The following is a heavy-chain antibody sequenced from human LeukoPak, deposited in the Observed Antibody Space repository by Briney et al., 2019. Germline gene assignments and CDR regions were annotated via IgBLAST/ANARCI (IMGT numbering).Heavy chain of an antibody. Sequence: PSETLSLTCTVSGGSISSSSYYWGWIRQPPGKGLEWIGEINHSGSTNYNPSLKSRVTISVDTSKNQFSLKLSSVTAADTAVYYCARRYCSGGSCWQFDYWGQGTLVTVSS. V-gene: IGHV4-39*07. D-gene: IGHD2-15*01. CDR2: INHSGST. CDR3: ARRYCSGGSCWQFDY. J-gene: IGHJ4*02. CDR1: GGSISSSSYY.